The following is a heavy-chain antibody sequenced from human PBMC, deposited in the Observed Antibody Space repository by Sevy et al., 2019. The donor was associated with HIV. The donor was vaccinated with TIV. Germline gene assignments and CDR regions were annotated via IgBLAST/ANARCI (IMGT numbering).Heavy chain of an antibody. CDR3: AVPKVTGTTTMFDY. CDR1: GFSVSTSG. V-gene: IGHV3-48*02. Sequence: GGSLRLSCAASGFSVSTSGMNWVRQAPGKGLEWVSYIGGTTSTIYYADSVKGRFTISRDNARNSLYLQMNSLRDEDTAVYYCAVPKVTGTTTMFDYWGQGTLVTVSS. J-gene: IGHJ4*02. D-gene: IGHD1-7*01. CDR2: IGGTTSTI.